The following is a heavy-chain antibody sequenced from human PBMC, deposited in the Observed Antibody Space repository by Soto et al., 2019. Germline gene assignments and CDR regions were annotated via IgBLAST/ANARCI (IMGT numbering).Heavy chain of an antibody. Sequence: SETLSLTCTVSGGSISRYYWSWIRQPPGKGLEWIGYIYYSGSTNYNPSLKSRVTISVDTSKNQFSLKLSSVTAADTAVYYCARAAAAGHYYYYYMDVWGKGTTVTVSS. J-gene: IGHJ6*03. V-gene: IGHV4-59*01. CDR3: ARAAAAGHYYYYYMDV. D-gene: IGHD6-13*01. CDR1: GGSISRYY. CDR2: IYYSGST.